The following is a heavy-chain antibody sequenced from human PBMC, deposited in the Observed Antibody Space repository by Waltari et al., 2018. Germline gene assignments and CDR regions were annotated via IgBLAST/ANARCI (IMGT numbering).Heavy chain of an antibody. Sequence: EVRLVQSGAEVKKPGESLKISCKGSGYTFTSYWIGWVRQMPGKGLEWMGIIYPGDSDTRNSPSFQGQVTISADKSISTAYLQWTSLKASDTAMYYCARQGSSDWLPPDPWGQGTLVTVSS. V-gene: IGHV5-51*01. CDR1: GYTFTSYW. J-gene: IGHJ5*02. CDR3: ARQGSSDWLPPDP. CDR2: IYPGDSDT. D-gene: IGHD6-19*01.